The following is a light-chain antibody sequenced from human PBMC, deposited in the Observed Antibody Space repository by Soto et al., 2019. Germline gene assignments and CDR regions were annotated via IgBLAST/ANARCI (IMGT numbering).Light chain of an antibody. CDR1: QSVSRY. CDR3: QQYGSSPTWT. V-gene: IGKV3-20*01. J-gene: IGKJ1*01. CDR2: GAS. Sequence: EIVLTQSPATLSLSPGERATLSCRASQSVSRYLAWYQQKPGQAPSLLXYGASSRANGIPDRFSGSGSGTDLTLTISRLEPEDFAVYYCQQYGSSPTWTFGQGTQVDIK.